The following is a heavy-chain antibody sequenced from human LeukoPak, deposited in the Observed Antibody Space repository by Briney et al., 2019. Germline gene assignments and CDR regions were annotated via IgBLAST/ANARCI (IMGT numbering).Heavy chain of an antibody. V-gene: IGHV1-8*03. J-gene: IGHJ5*02. CDR2: MNPNSGNT. CDR3: ARGFGSVSFWLYPAHQRGNWFDP. Sequence: GASVKVSCKASGYTFTSYDINWVRQATGQGLEWMGWMNPNSGNTGYAQKFQGRVTITRNTSISTAYLELSSLRSEDTAVYYCARGFGSVSFWLYPAHQRGNWFDPWGQGTLVTVSS. D-gene: IGHD3-9*01. CDR1: GYTFTSYD.